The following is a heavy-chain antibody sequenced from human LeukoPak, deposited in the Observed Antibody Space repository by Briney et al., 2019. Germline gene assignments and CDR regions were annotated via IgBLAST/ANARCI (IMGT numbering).Heavy chain of an antibody. CDR2: LSWDGGRT. CDR1: GFSFDVYV. CDR3: AKHYFYGSGTYHYFDL. Sequence: GESLTLPCAASGFSFDVYVVLGVRQAPGKALEGLALLSWDGGRTFYADSVKGRFTICRDNIKISLYLQMNSLRAEATALYYCAKHYFYGSGTYHYFDLWGRGTLVTVSS. D-gene: IGHD3-10*01. V-gene: IGHV3-43*02. J-gene: IGHJ2*01.